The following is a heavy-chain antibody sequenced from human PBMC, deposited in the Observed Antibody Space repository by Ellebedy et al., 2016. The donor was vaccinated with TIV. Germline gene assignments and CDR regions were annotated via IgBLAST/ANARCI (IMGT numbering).Heavy chain of an antibody. CDR3: ARVRVPAASVYFDY. Sequence: SETLSLTCTVSGGAISSYYWSWIRQPPGKGLEWIGYMYHSGSTNYNPSLKSRVTISVDTSKNQFSLKLSSVTAADTAVYSCARVRVPAASVYFDYWGQGTLATVSS. D-gene: IGHD2-2*01. V-gene: IGHV4-59*01. CDR2: MYHSGST. J-gene: IGHJ4*02. CDR1: GGAISSYY.